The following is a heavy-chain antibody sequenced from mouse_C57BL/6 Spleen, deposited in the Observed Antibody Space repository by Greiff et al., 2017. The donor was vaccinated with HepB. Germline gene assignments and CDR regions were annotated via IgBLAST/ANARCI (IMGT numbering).Heavy chain of an antibody. J-gene: IGHJ3*01. CDR3: ASLYDPFAY. CDR1: GYTFTSYW. CDR2: IYPSDSET. Sequence: VKLQQPGAELVRPGSSVKLSCKASGYTFTSYWMHWVKQRPIQGLEWIGNIYPSDSETHYNQKFKDKATLTVDKYSSTAYMQLSSLTSEDSAVYYCASLYDPFAYWGQGTLVTVSA. V-gene: IGHV1-52*01. D-gene: IGHD2-3*01.